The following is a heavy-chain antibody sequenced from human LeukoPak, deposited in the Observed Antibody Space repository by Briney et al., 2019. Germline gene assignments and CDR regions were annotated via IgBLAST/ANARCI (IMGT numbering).Heavy chain of an antibody. D-gene: IGHD2-21*01. CDR2: IWYDGSNK. CDR1: GFTFSSYG. CDR3: AKESAIHAFDT. V-gene: IGHV3-33*06. J-gene: IGHJ3*02. Sequence: PGRSLRLSCAASGFTFSSYGMHWVRQAPGKGLEWVAVIWYDGSNKYYADSVKGRFTISRDNSKNTLYLQMNSLRAEDTAVYYCAKESAIHAFDTWGQGTMVTVSS.